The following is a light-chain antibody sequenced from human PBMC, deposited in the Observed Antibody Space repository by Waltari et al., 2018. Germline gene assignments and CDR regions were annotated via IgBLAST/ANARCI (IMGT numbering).Light chain of an antibody. CDR1: NSNVGGSS. CDR2: NGY. J-gene: IGLJ3*02. Sequence: QSVLTQPPSASGTPGQRVTVSCSGTNSNVGGSSLNWYQQLPGTAPKLLIYNGYQRPSGVPDRFSGSKSATSASLAISDLQAEDEADYYCAAWDDRLKGWVFGGGTKVTVL. CDR3: AAWDDRLKGWV. V-gene: IGLV1-44*01.